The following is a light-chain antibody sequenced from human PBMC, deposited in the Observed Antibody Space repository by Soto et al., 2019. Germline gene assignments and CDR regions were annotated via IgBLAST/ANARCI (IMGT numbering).Light chain of an antibody. CDR2: EVN. CDR3: TSYTRSNIYV. V-gene: IGLV2-14*01. CDR1: SSDIGAFNY. Sequence: QSALTQPASVSGSPGQSITISCTGSSSDIGAFNYVSWYRNHPGKAPKLMIYEVNKRPSGVSNRFSGSKSDNTASLTISELQAEDEADYYCTSYTRSNIYVFGPGTKLTVL. J-gene: IGLJ1*01.